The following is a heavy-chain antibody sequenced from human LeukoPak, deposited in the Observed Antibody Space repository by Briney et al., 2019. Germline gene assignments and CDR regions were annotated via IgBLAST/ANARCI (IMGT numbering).Heavy chain of an antibody. D-gene: IGHD2-15*01. CDR3: ANEGGTPIGLYYYYGMDV. Sequence: GGSLRLSCAASGFTFSSYGMHWVRQAPGKGLEWVAVISYDGSNKYYADSVKGRFTISRDNSKNTLYLQMNSLRAEDTAVYYCANEGGTPIGLYYYYGMDVWGQGTTVTVSS. CDR2: ISYDGSNK. J-gene: IGHJ6*02. CDR1: GFTFSSYG. V-gene: IGHV3-30*18.